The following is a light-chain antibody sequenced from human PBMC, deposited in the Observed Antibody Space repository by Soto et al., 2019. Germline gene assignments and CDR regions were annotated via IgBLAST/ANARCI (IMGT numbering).Light chain of an antibody. CDR3: QQYEIWPRT. V-gene: IGKV3-15*01. CDR2: GAS. CDR1: QSVSSN. Sequence: EIVLTQSPGTLSLSPGEGATLSCRASQSVSSNNLAWYQQKPGRAPRLLIYGASTRATGFPARFSGSGSGTEFTLTISDLQSEDFAVYYCQQYEIWPRTFGQGTNLEIK. J-gene: IGKJ2*01.